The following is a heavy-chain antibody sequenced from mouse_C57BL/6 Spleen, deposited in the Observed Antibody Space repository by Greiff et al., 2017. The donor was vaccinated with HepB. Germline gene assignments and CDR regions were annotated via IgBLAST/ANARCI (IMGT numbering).Heavy chain of an antibody. CDR2: IWSGGST. J-gene: IGHJ1*03. V-gene: IGHV2-2*01. Sequence: VQLKQSGPGLVQPSQSLSITCTVSGFSLTSYGVHWVRQSPGKGLEWLGVIWSGGSTDYNAAFISRLSISKDNSKSQVFFKMNSLQADDTAIYYCARGPYDYEGYFDVWGTGTTVTVSS. CDR3: ARGPYDYEGYFDV. D-gene: IGHD2-4*01. CDR1: GFSLTSYG.